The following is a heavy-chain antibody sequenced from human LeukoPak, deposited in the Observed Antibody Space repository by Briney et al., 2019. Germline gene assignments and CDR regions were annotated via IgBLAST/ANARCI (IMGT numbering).Heavy chain of an antibody. V-gene: IGHV4-38-2*02. CDR1: GYSISSGYY. CDR2: IYHSGST. J-gene: IGHJ5*02. D-gene: IGHD6-6*01. CDR3: ARGIAARGKPNWFDP. Sequence: SETLSLTCTVSGYSISSGYYWGWIRQPPGKGLEWIGSIYHSGSTYYNPSLKSRVTISVDTSKNQFSLKLSSVTAADTAVYYCARGIAARGKPNWFDPWGQGILVTVSS.